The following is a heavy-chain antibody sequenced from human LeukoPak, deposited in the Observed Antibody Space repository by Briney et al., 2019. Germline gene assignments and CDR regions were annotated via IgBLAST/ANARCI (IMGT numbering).Heavy chain of an antibody. CDR1: GGSISSYY. J-gene: IGHJ4*02. Sequence: SETLSLTCTVSGGSISSYYWSWIRQPPGKGLEWIGYIYYSGSTNYNPSLKSRVTISVDTSRNQFSLKLSSVTAADTAVYYCARVGSSSWYYFDYWGQGTLVTVSS. CDR2: IYYSGST. D-gene: IGHD6-13*01. V-gene: IGHV4-59*08. CDR3: ARVGSSSWYYFDY.